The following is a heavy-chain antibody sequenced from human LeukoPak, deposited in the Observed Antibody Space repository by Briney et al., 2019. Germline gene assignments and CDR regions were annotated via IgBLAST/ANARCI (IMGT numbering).Heavy chain of an antibody. CDR1: GFTFSTYA. CDR2: ISGSGGST. CDR3: AKDSGSYYPLYYFDY. J-gene: IGHJ4*02. Sequence: PGGSLRLSCTASGFTFSTYAMNWVRQAPGKGLEWVSIISGSGGSTYYADSMKGRFTISRDNSKNTVYLQMNSLRAEDTAVYYCAKDSGSYYPLYYFDYWGQGTLVTVSS. D-gene: IGHD1-26*01. V-gene: IGHV3-23*01.